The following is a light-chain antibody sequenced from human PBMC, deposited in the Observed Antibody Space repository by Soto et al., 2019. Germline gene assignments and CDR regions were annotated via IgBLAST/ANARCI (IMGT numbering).Light chain of an antibody. V-gene: IGKV3-11*01. Sequence: EIVLTQSPATLSLSPGERATLSCRASHSVSRYLAWYQQRPGQAPRLLIFDTSNRATGIPARFSGSGSGTDFTLTISSLEPEDFAVYYCQQRSTWPLTFGQGTRLDIK. CDR1: HSVSRY. CDR2: DTS. J-gene: IGKJ5*01. CDR3: QQRSTWPLT.